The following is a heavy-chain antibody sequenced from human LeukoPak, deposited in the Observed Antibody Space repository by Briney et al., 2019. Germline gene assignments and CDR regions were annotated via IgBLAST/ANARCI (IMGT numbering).Heavy chain of an antibody. CDR1: GYTFTSYA. CDR2: INTNTGNP. D-gene: IGHD4-17*01. CDR3: ARGSMTTVTTYTDNDY. V-gene: IGHV7-4-1*02. Sequence: ASVKVSRKASGYTFTSYAMNWVRQAPGQGLEWMGWINTNTGNPTYAQGFTGRFVFSLDTSVSTAYLQISSLKAEDTAVYYCARGSMTTVTTYTDNDYWGQGTLVTVSS. J-gene: IGHJ4*02.